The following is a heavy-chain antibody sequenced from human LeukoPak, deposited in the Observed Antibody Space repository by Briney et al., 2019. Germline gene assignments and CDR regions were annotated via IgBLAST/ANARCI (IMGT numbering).Heavy chain of an antibody. CDR2: IKQDGSEK. D-gene: IGHD3-22*01. CDR3: TRNKPTIVEVHDAFDI. V-gene: IGHV3-7*01. Sequence: PGGSLRLSCAASGFTFSSYWMSWVRQAPGKGLEWVANIKQDGSEKYYVDSVKGRFTISRDNAKNSLYLQMNSLRAEDTAVYYCTRNKPTIVEVHDAFDIWGQGTMVTVSS. CDR1: GFTFSSYW. J-gene: IGHJ3*02.